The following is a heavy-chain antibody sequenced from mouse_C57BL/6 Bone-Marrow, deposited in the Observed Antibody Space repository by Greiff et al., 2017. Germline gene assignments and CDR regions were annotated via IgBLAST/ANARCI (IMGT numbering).Heavy chain of an antibody. CDR1: GYTFTSYW. CDR3: ARPWGN. V-gene: IGHV1-50*01. CDR2: IDPSDSYT. Sequence: QVQLQQPGAELVKPGASVKLSCTASGYTFTSYWLQWVKQRPGPGLEWIGEIDPSDSYTNYTQKFKGKDTLTVDTSSSTAYMQLSSLTSEDSAVYYCARPWGNWGQGTLVTVSA. J-gene: IGHJ3*01.